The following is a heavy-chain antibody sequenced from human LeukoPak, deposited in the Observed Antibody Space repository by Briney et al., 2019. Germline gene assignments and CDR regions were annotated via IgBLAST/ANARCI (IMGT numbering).Heavy chain of an antibody. CDR3: ARDGVAKSLDY. D-gene: IGHD2-15*01. V-gene: IGHV3-48*03. CDR1: GFTFSRYG. CDR2: ISSGGATM. Sequence: GGSLRLSCAASGFTFSRYGMNWVRQAPGKGLEWVSYISSGGATMYYADSVKGRFTTSRDNAKNSLYLQMNSLRAEDTAVYYCARDGVAKSLDYWGQGTLVTVSS. J-gene: IGHJ4*02.